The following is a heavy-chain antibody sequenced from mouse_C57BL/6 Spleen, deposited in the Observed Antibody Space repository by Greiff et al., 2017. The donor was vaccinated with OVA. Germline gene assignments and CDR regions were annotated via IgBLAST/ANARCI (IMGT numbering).Heavy chain of an antibody. CDR2: IRSKSSNYAT. J-gene: IGHJ1*03. D-gene: IGHD1-1*01. V-gene: IGHV10-3*01. Sequence: DVKLVESGGGLVQPKGSLKLSCAASGFTFNTYAMHWVRQAPGKGLEWVARIRSKSSNYATYYADSVKDRITIYRDDAQSMLYLQMKNLKSEDTAMYFCVRAGYYGKSYYWYFDVWGTGTTVTVSS. CDR1: GFTFNTYA. CDR3: VRAGYYGKSYYWYFDV.